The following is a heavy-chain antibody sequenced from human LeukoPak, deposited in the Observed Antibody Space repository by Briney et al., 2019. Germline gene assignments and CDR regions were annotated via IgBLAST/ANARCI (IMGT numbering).Heavy chain of an antibody. CDR1: GFTFDDYG. CDR2: INWNGGST. CDR3: ARESAPWDLLHHPKTAFDI. V-gene: IGHV3-20*01. J-gene: IGHJ3*02. D-gene: IGHD1-26*01. Sequence: PGGSLRLSCAASGFTFDDYGMSWVRQAPGKGLEWVSGINWNGGSTGYADSMKGRFTISRDNAKNSLYLQMNSLRAEDTALYHCARESAPWDLLHHPKTAFDIWGQGTMVTVSS.